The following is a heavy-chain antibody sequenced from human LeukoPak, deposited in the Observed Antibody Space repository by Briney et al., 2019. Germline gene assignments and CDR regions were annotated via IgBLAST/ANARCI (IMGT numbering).Heavy chain of an antibody. V-gene: IGHV1-58*02. CDR1: GFTLTSSA. D-gene: IGHD3-10*01. Sequence: ASVKVSCKASGFTLTSSAMQWVRQARGRRLEWIGWIVVGSGNTNYAQKFQERVTITRDMSTSTAYMELSSLRSEDTAVYYCAADKNGAGEGEFDPWGQGTLVTVSS. CDR2: IVVGSGNT. J-gene: IGHJ5*02. CDR3: AADKNGAGEGEFDP.